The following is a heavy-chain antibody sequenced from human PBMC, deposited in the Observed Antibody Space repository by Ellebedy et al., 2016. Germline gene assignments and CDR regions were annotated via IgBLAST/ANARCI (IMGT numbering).Heavy chain of an antibody. V-gene: IGHV4-39*01. CDR3: ARHGSSRGGSSWYSDWFDP. Sequence: SETLSLXXTVSGGSISSSSYYWGWIRQPPGKGLEWIGSIYYSVSTYYNPSLKSRVTISVDTSKNHFSLKLSSVTAADTAVYYCARHGSSRGGSSWYSDWFDPWGQGTLVTVSS. CDR1: GGSISSSSYY. J-gene: IGHJ5*02. D-gene: IGHD6-13*01. CDR2: IYYSVST.